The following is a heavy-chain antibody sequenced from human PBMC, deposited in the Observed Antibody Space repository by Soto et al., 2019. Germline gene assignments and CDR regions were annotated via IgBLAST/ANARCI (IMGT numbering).Heavy chain of an antibody. Sequence: ASVKVSCKASGYTFTSYGISWVLQAPGQGLGWMGWISAYNGNTNYAQKLQGRVTMTTDTSTSTAYMELRSLRSDDTAVYYCARAMVVTASSDYWGQGXLVTVYS. CDR3: ARAMVVTASSDY. CDR2: ISAYNGNT. V-gene: IGHV1-18*04. CDR1: GYTFTSYG. D-gene: IGHD2-21*02. J-gene: IGHJ4*02.